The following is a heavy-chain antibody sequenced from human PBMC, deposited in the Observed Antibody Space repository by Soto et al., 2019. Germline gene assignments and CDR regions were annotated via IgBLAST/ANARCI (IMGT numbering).Heavy chain of an antibody. V-gene: IGHV4-39*02. D-gene: IGHD3-3*01. CDR1: GGSISRSSYY. CDR2: IYYSGST. CDR3: ARETSELEWLLSYYYMDV. Sequence: PSETLSLTCTVSGGSISRSSYYWGWIRQPPGKGLEWIGSIYYSGSTYYNPSLKSRVTISVDTSKNQFSLKLSSVTAADTAVYYCARETSELEWLLSYYYMDVWGKGTTVTVSS. J-gene: IGHJ6*03.